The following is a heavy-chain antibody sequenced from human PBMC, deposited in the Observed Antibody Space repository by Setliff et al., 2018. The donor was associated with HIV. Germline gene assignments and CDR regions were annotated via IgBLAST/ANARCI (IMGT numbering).Heavy chain of an antibody. Sequence: ETLSLTCTVSGGSISSYYWSWIRQSPEKGLEWIGYIHYSGSTNYNPSLKSRVTISLDTSKKQFSLRLTSVTAADSAVYYCARQPRWLQFPRYFDYWGQGTLVTVSS. V-gene: IGHV4-59*08. D-gene: IGHD5-12*01. CDR1: GGSISSYY. CDR2: IHYSGST. J-gene: IGHJ4*02. CDR3: ARQPRWLQFPRYFDY.